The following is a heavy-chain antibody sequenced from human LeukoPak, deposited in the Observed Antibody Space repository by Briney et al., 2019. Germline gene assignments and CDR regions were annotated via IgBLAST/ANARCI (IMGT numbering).Heavy chain of an antibody. Sequence: GSSVKVSCKASGGTFSSYAISWVRQAPGQGLEWMGRIIPILGIPNYAQKFQGRVTIAADKSTSTVYMELSSLRSDDTAVYYCARAADTLTGYPLMNWGQGTLVTVSS. CDR1: GGTFSSYA. V-gene: IGHV1-69*04. J-gene: IGHJ4*02. CDR2: IIPILGIP. CDR3: ARAADTLTGYPLMN. D-gene: IGHD3-9*01.